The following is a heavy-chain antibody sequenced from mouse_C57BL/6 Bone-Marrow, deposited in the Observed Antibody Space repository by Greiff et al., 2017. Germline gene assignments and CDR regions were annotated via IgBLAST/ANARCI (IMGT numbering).Heavy chain of an antibody. D-gene: IGHD2-3*01. V-gene: IGHV5-16*01. CDR1: GFTFSDYY. Sequence: EVMLVESAGGLVQPGSSMKLSCTASGFTFSDYYMAWVRQVPEKGLEWVANINYDGSSTCYLDSLKCRFIISRNNAKNILYLQMSSLKSEDTATYYCARGDDGYYYAMDYWGQGTSVTVSS. CDR2: INYDGSST. CDR3: ARGDDGYYYAMDY. J-gene: IGHJ4*01.